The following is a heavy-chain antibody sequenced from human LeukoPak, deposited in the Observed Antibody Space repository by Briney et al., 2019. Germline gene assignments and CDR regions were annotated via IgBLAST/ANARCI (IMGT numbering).Heavy chain of an antibody. D-gene: IGHD2-2*01. CDR3: AKSYAVVPAAEVDI. CDR1: GFTFSSYA. Sequence: GGSVRLSCAASGFTFSSYAMSWVRQAPGKGLEWVSAISGSGGSTYYADSVKGRFTISRDNSKNTLYLQMNSLRAEDTAVYYCAKSYAVVPAAEVDIWGQGTMVTVSS. CDR2: ISGSGGST. V-gene: IGHV3-23*01. J-gene: IGHJ3*02.